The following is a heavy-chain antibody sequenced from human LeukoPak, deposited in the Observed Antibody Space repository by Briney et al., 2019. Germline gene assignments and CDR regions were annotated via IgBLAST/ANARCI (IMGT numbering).Heavy chain of an antibody. D-gene: IGHD6-6*01. CDR3: ARQSEQLVRSFWFDP. V-gene: IGHV4-39*01. CDR1: GCSFSSSSYY. Sequence: SETLSLTCTVSGCSFSSSSYYRGWIRQPPGKWLEWIGSIYYSGSTCYNPSLKSRVTISVDTSKNQFSLKLSSVTAADTAVYYCARQSEQLVRSFWFDPWGQGTLVTVSS. CDR2: IYYSGST. J-gene: IGHJ5*02.